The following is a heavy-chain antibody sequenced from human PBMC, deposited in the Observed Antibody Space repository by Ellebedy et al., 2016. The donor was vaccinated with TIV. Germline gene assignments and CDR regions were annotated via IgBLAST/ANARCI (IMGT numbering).Heavy chain of an antibody. J-gene: IGHJ5*02. V-gene: IGHV3-23*01. D-gene: IGHD7-27*01. CDR2: ISASGGST. Sequence: GGSLRLSCAASGFTFSSYAMSWVRQAPGKGLEWVSVISASGGSTYYANSVKGRFTVSRDNSKNTLYLQMYSLRAEDTAVYYCAKGGETLDWFDPWGQGTLVTVSS. CDR1: GFTFSSYA. CDR3: AKGGETLDWFDP.